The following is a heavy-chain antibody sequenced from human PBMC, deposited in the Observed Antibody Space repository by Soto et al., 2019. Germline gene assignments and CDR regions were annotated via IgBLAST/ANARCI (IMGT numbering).Heavy chain of an antibody. J-gene: IGHJ4*02. V-gene: IGHV4-34*01. CDR3: ATAFKYCSGGSCYFNYFDY. CDR2: INHSGST. D-gene: IGHD2-15*01. Sequence: SETLSLTCAVYGGSFSGYYWSWIRQPPGKGLEWIGVINHSGSTNYNPSLKSRVTISVDTSKNQFSLKLSSVTAADTAVYYCATAFKYCSGGSCYFNYFDYWGQGTLVTVSS. CDR1: GGSFSGYY.